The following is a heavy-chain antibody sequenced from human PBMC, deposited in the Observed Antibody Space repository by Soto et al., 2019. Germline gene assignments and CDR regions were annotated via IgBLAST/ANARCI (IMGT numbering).Heavy chain of an antibody. V-gene: IGHV1-18*03. CDR1: CYTMASHG. Sequence: ASVKVSCKASCYTMASHGISWVRQAPGERLEWMGWIRAYNGNTNYAQKLQGRVTMTTDTSTSTAYMELRSLRSDDMSVYYCARGYYDSSGHYSTLLFVHWG. J-gene: IGHJ4*01. CDR3: ARGYYDSSGHYSTLLFVH. CDR2: IRAYNGNT. D-gene: IGHD3-22*01.